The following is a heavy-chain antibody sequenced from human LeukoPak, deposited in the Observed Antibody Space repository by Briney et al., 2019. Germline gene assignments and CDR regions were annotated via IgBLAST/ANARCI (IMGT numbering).Heavy chain of an antibody. Sequence: GGSLRLSCAGSGFSFNSYALHWVRQAPGKGLQWVSGISGLGDKQYYADSVKGRFTVSRDNSKNTVYLDMNNLRVEETGIYYCAKDSSAWYFYFDSWGQGTPVTVSS. CDR1: GFSFNSYA. CDR2: ISGLGDKQ. CDR3: AKDSSAWYFYFDS. V-gene: IGHV3-23*01. J-gene: IGHJ4*01. D-gene: IGHD6-13*01.